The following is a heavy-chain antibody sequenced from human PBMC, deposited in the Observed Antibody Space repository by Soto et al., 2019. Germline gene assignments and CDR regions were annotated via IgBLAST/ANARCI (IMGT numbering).Heavy chain of an antibody. CDR2: IIPIFGTA. Sequence: QVQLVQSGAEVKKPGSSVKVSCKASGGTFSSYAISWVRQAPGQGLEWMGGIIPIFGTANYAQKFRGRVTITADEATXXAXMXXSSLRSEDAAVYYCARRLPTSNYYGSGSYYNGFDYWGQGALVTVSS. J-gene: IGHJ4*02. CDR3: ARRLPTSNYYGSGSYYNGFDY. CDR1: GGTFSSYA. V-gene: IGHV1-69*12. D-gene: IGHD3-10*01.